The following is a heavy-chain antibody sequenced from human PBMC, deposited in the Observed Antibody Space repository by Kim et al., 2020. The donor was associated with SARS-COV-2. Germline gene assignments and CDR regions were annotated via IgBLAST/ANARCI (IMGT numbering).Heavy chain of an antibody. CDR1: GFTFSSYA. J-gene: IGHJ4*02. V-gene: IGHV3-23*01. D-gene: IGHD6-13*01. CDR2: ISGSGGST. Sequence: GGSLRLSCAASGFTFSSYAMSWVRQAPGKGLEWVSAISGSGGSTYYADSVKVRFTISRDNSKNTLYLQMNSLRAEDTAVYYCAKTTQQLPPGYYFDYWGQGTLVTVSS. CDR3: AKTTQQLPPGYYFDY.